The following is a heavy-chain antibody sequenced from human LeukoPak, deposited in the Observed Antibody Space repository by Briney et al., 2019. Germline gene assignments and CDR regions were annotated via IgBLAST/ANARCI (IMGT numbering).Heavy chain of an antibody. V-gene: IGHV4-31*03. J-gene: IGHJ3*02. CDR3: ARDPYSSSSFDAFDI. CDR2: IYYSGST. Sequence: ETSETLSLTCTVSGGSISSGGYYWRWIRQHPGKGLEWVGYIYYSGSTYYNPSLKSRVTISVDTSKNQFSLKLSSVTAADTAVYYCARDPYSSSSFDAFDIWGQGTMVTVSS. CDR1: GGSISSGGYY. D-gene: IGHD6-6*01.